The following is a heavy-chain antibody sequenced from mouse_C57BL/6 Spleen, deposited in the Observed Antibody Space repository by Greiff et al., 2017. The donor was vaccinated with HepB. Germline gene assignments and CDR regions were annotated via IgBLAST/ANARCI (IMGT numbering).Heavy chain of an antibody. CDR1: GYTFTDYY. D-gene: IGHD2-5*01. CDR3: AREGAYYSNYDYFDY. J-gene: IGHJ2*01. Sequence: EVQLQQSGPELVKPGASVKISCKASGYTFTDYYMNWVKQSHGKSLEWIGDINPNNGGTSYNQKFKGKATLTVDKSSSTAYMELRSLTSEDSAVYYCAREGAYYSNYDYFDYWGQGTTLTVSS. CDR2: INPNNGGT. V-gene: IGHV1-26*01.